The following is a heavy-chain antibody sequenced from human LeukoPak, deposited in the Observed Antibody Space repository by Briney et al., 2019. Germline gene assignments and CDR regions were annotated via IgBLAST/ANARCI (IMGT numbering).Heavy chain of an antibody. J-gene: IGHJ4*02. CDR3: AKDMGGYYYDSSGYKPNY. Sequence: GGPLRLSCAASGFTFDDYAMHWVRQAPGKGLEWVSLISGDGGSTYYADSVKGRFTISRDNSKNSLYLQMNSLRTEDTALYYCAKDMGGYYYDSSGYKPNYWGQGTLVTVSS. V-gene: IGHV3-43*02. D-gene: IGHD3-22*01. CDR1: GFTFDDYA. CDR2: ISGDGGST.